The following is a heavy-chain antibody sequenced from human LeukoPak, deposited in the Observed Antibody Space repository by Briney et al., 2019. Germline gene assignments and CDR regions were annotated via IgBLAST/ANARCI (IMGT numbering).Heavy chain of an antibody. Sequence: GGSLRLSCAASGFTFSSYAMSWVRQAPGKGLEWVSGINADDGRTYYADSVKGRFTISRDNAKTSLYLQMNSLRAEDTAVYYCARNRAMYYYDSGGFDPWGQGTLVTVSS. CDR3: ARNRAMYYYDSGGFDP. J-gene: IGHJ5*02. D-gene: IGHD3-22*01. V-gene: IGHV3-23*01. CDR2: INADDGRT. CDR1: GFTFSSYA.